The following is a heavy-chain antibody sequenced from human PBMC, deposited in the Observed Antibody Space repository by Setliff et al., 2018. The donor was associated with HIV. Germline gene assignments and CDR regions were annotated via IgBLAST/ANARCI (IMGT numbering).Heavy chain of an antibody. Sequence: SETLSLTCAVYNGSFSGYYWTWIRQPPGKGLEWIGEINHSGSTNYSPSLKSRVTISVDASRNQFSLRLSSVTAADTAVYYCARRNVVVPAALDYWGQGTLVTVSS. D-gene: IGHD2-2*01. CDR2: INHSGST. J-gene: IGHJ4*02. CDR3: ARRNVVVPAALDY. CDR1: NGSFSGYY. V-gene: IGHV4-34*01.